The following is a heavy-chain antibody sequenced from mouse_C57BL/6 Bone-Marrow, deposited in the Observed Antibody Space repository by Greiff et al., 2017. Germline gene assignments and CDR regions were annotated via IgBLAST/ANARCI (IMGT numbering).Heavy chain of an antibody. CDR3: RRDGFAY. J-gene: IGHJ3*01. CDR2: IYPGSGST. CDR1: GYTFTSYW. Sequence: LQQPGSELVRPGASVKLSCKASGYTFTSYWMHWVKQRPGQGLEWIGNIYPGSGSTNYDEKFKSKGTLTVDTSSSTAYMHLSSLTSEDSAVYDCRRDGFAYWGQGTLVTVSA. V-gene: IGHV1S22*01.